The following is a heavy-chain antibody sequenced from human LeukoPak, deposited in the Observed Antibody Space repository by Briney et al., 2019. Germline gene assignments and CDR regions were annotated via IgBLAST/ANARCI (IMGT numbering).Heavy chain of an antibody. Sequence: SETLSLTCTVSGGSITGSYWSWLRQPPGKGLEYIGYIYYSGSTNYNPSLKSRVTISVDTSKNQFSLKLTSVTAADTAVYYCAREQYITMVRGVIAWFDPWGQGTLVTVSS. CDR3: AREQYITMVRGVIAWFDP. V-gene: IGHV4-59*01. D-gene: IGHD3-10*01. CDR2: IYYSGST. J-gene: IGHJ5*02. CDR1: GGSITGSY.